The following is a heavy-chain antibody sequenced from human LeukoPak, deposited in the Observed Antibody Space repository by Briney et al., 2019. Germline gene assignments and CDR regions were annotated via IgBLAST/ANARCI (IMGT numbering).Heavy chain of an antibody. CDR2: IYYSGST. J-gene: IGHJ6*04. Sequence: NPSETLSLICTVSGGSVSSGSYYWSWIRQPPGKGLEWIGYIYYSGSTNYNPSLKSRVTISVDTSKNQFSLKLSSVTAADTAVYYCAGNYDILTGIGYYGMDVWGKGTTVTVSS. CDR3: AGNYDILTGIGYYGMDV. V-gene: IGHV4-61*01. CDR1: GGSVSSGSYY. D-gene: IGHD3-9*01.